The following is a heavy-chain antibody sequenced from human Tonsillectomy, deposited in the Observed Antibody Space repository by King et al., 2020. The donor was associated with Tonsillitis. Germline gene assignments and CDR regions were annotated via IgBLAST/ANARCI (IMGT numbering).Heavy chain of an antibody. J-gene: IGHJ4*02. CDR2: MFHSGRS. Sequence: HVQLQESGPGLVKPSETLSLTCTVSGGSFNSYYWSWIRQPPGKGLEWIAYMFHSGRSNYNPSLKSRVTISIDLSKNQFSLRLNSVTAADTAFYYCAREVGYDSGSHTFDSWGRGTLVTVSS. CDR1: GGSFNSYY. CDR3: AREVGYDSGSHTFDS. D-gene: IGHD3-10*01. V-gene: IGHV4-59*01.